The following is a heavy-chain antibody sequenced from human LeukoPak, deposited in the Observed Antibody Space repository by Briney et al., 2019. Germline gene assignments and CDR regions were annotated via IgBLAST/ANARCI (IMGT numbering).Heavy chain of an antibody. CDR1: GGSISSHY. Sequence: SETLSLTCTVSGGSISSHYWSWIRQPPGKGLEWIGYIYYSGSTNYNPSLKSRVTISVDTSKNQFSLKLSSVTAADTAVYYCARARYYYDSSRAYYFDYWGQGTLVTVSS. J-gene: IGHJ4*02. D-gene: IGHD3-22*01. CDR3: ARARYYYDSSRAYYFDY. V-gene: IGHV4-59*11. CDR2: IYYSGST.